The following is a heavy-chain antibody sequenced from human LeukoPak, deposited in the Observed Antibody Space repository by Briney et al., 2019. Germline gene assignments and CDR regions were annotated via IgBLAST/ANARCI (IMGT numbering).Heavy chain of an antibody. J-gene: IGHJ5*01. V-gene: IGHV3-74*01. CDR2: ISPDGNYR. D-gene: IGHD3-16*01. Sequence: GGSLRLSCAASGFTFSSHWMHWVRQVPGKGLVWVSRISPDGNYRNLADSVEGRFSISRDNAKNTLVLQMNSLRGEETAVYYCVRDWDHYDFDSWGQGTQVTVSS. CDR3: VRDWDHYDFDS. CDR1: GFTFSSHW.